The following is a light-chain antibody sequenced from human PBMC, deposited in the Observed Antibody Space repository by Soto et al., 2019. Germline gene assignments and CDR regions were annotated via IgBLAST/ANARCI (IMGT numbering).Light chain of an antibody. CDR3: QQYGSSPPVT. J-gene: IGKJ4*01. Sequence: EIVLTQSPGTLSLSPGERATLSCRASQCVRSSYLAWYQQRPGQAPRLLIYAASSRATGIPDRFSGSGSGTDFTLTISRLEPEDFAVYYCQQYGSSPPVTFGGGTKVEIK. CDR1: QCVRSSY. CDR2: AAS. V-gene: IGKV3-20*01.